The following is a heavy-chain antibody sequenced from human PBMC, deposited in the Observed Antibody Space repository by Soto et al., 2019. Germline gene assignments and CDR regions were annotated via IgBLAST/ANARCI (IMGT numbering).Heavy chain of an antibody. CDR1: GFTFSSYA. CDR2: IGASGSST. Sequence: PVGSLRLSCAASGFTFSSYALTWVRQAPGKGLEWVSVIGASGSSTFHADSVKGRFTISRDNSKNTLFLQMNSLRAEDTAVYYCAKVVDYDSTGYYSHLDHWGQGTLVTVSS. V-gene: IGHV3-23*01. D-gene: IGHD3-22*01. J-gene: IGHJ4*02. CDR3: AKVVDYDSTGYYSHLDH.